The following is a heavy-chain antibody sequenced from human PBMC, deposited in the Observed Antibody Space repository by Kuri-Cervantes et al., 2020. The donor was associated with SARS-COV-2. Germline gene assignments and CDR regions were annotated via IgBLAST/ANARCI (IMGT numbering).Heavy chain of an antibody. J-gene: IGHJ5*02. CDR2: INHSGST. CDR1: GGSFSGYY. Sequence: SETLSLTCAVYGGSFSGYYWSWIRQPPGKGLEWIGEINHSGSTNYNPSLKSRVTISVDTSKNQFSLKLSSVTAADTAVYYCARVLFCSSTSCSQHNWFDPWGQGTLVTVSS. D-gene: IGHD2-2*01. V-gene: IGHV4-34*01. CDR3: ARVLFCSSTSCSQHNWFDP.